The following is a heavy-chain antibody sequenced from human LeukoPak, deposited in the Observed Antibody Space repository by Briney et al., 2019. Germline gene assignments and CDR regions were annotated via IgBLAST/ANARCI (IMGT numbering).Heavy chain of an antibody. CDR2: ISGSGGST. CDR1: GFTFSSYA. V-gene: IGHV3-23*01. Sequence: GGSLRLSCTASGFTFSSYAMSWVRQAPGKGLEWVSAISGSGGSTYYADSVKGRSTISRDNSKNTLYLQMNSLRAEDTAVYYCAKDLGGDFDYWGQGTLVTVSS. CDR3: AKDLGGDFDY. J-gene: IGHJ4*02. D-gene: IGHD4-17*01.